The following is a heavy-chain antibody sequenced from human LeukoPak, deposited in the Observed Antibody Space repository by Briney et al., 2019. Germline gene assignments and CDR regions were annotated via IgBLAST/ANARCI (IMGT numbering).Heavy chain of an antibody. CDR3: AREALGTSDFDY. CDR1: GASISGYY. J-gene: IGHJ4*02. CDR2: IFYSGRT. D-gene: IGHD7-27*01. Sequence: SETLSLTCSVSGASISGYYWTWIRQPPGKGLEWIGYIFYSGRTNYTPSLKSRVTISMDTSKNQFSLKLRSVTAADTAVYYCAREALGTSDFDYWGQGTLVTVSS. V-gene: IGHV4-59*01.